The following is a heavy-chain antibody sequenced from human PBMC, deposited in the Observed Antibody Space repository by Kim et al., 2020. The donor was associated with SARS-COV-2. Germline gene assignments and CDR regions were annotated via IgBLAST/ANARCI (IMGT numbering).Heavy chain of an antibody. J-gene: IGHJ4*02. D-gene: IGHD3-3*01. CDR1: GFTFSSYA. Sequence: GGSLRLSCSASGFTFSSYAMHWVRQAPGKGLESVSAISSNGGSTYYADSVKGRFTISRDNSKNTLYLQMSSLRAEDTAVYYCVKDQPTLPFGYWGQGTLVTVSS. CDR3: VKDQPTLPFGY. CDR2: ISSNGGST. V-gene: IGHV3-64D*06.